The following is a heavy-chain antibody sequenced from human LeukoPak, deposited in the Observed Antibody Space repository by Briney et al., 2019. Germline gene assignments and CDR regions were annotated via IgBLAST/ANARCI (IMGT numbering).Heavy chain of an antibody. Sequence: ASVNVSCKACGGTFSSYAISWVRQAPGQGLEWVGGIIPIFGTANYAQKFQGRVTITADESTSTAYMELSSLRSEDTAVYYCAREGYCSSTSCYAAFDIWGQGTMVTVSS. CDR2: IIPIFGTA. CDR3: AREGYCSSTSCYAAFDI. CDR1: GGTFSSYA. V-gene: IGHV1-69*13. D-gene: IGHD2-2*01. J-gene: IGHJ3*02.